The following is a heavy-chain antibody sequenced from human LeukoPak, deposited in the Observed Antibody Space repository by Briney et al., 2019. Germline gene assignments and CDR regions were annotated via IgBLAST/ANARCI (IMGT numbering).Heavy chain of an antibody. V-gene: IGHV3-21*01. Sequence: GGSLRLSCAASGFTFSSYSMNWVRQAPGKGLEWVSSISRSSSYIYYADSVKGRFTISRDNAKNSLYLQMNSLRAEDTAVYYCARDWGYRRGGDAFDIWGQGTMVTVSS. D-gene: IGHD3-10*01. CDR1: GFTFSSYS. CDR3: ARDWGYRRGGDAFDI. J-gene: IGHJ3*02. CDR2: ISRSSSYI.